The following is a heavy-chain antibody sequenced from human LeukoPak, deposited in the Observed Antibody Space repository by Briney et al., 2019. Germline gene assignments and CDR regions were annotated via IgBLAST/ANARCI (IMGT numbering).Heavy chain of an antibody. V-gene: IGHV4-34*01. J-gene: IGHJ4*02. CDR1: GGSFSGYY. D-gene: IGHD1-26*01. CDR3: ARDTALVGAKID. Sequence: SETLSLTCAVYGGSFSGYYWSWIRQPPGKGLEWIGEINHSGSTNYNPSLKSRVTISVDTSKNQFSLKLSSVTAADTAVYYCARDTALVGAKIDWGQGTLVTVSS. CDR2: INHSGST.